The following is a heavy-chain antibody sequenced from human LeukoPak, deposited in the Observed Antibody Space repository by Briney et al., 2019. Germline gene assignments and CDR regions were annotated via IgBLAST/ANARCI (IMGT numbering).Heavy chain of an antibody. Sequence: GGTLRLSCAASGFNFRGYAMHWVRQAPGKGLEWVALIRSNGNEKFYLDAVQGRFTISRDNSKNTLFLQMSSLRPEDTAVYYCAKDRDGSGSFKKRMDVWGQGTTVSVSS. CDR2: IRSNGNEK. CDR1: GFNFRGYA. CDR3: AKDRDGSGSFKKRMDV. D-gene: IGHD3-10*01. J-gene: IGHJ6*02. V-gene: IGHV3-30*02.